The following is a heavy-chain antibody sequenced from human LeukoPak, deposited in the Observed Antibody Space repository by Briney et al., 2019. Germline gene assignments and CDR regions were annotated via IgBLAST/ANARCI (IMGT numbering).Heavy chain of an antibody. J-gene: IGHJ5*02. CDR1: GFSFSIYS. D-gene: IGHD2-15*01. CDR3: ARDLLYCSGGSCNWFDP. Sequence: GGSLRLSCAASGFSFSIYSMNWVRQAPGKGLEWVSYIDSMSGSIYYADSVKGRFTTSRDNAKNTLFLQMNSLGAEDTAVYYCARDLLYCSGGSCNWFDPWGQGTLVTVSS. CDR2: IDSMSGSI. V-gene: IGHV3-48*04.